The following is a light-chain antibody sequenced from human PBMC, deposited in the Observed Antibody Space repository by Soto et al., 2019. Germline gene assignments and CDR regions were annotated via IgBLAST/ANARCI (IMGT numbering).Light chain of an antibody. J-gene: IGLJ2*01. CDR1: SSDVGGYNY. CDR2: EVT. V-gene: IGLV2-8*01. Sequence: QSALTQPPSASGSPGQSVTISCTGTSSDVGGYNYVSWYQQHPGKAPKLMIYEVTKRPSGVPDRFSGSKSGNTASLTVSGLQAEDEGDFYCSSYAGSNNVVVFGGGTKVTVL. CDR3: SSYAGSNNVVV.